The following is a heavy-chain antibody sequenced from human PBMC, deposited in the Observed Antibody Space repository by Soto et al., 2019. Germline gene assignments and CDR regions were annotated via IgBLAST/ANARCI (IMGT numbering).Heavy chain of an antibody. J-gene: IGHJ4*02. CDR2: ISYDGSNK. Sequence: QVQLVESGGGVVQPGRSLRLSCAASRFTFSGYGMHWVRQAPGKGLEWVAGISYDGSNKFYADSVKGRFTISRDNSKNSLYLQMNSLRAEDTAVYYCAKRGRAYCGGDCRYYFDYWGQGTLVTVSS. V-gene: IGHV3-30*18. CDR1: RFTFSGYG. D-gene: IGHD2-21*02. CDR3: AKRGRAYCGGDCRYYFDY.